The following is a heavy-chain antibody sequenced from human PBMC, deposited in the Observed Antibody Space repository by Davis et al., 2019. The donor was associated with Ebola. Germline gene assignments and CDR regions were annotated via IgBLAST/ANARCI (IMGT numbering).Heavy chain of an antibody. CDR2: INPSGGST. Sequence: ASVKVSCKASGYTFTSYYMHWVRQAPGQGLEWMGIINPSGGSTSYAQKFQGRVTMTRDTSTSTVYMELSSLRSEDTAVYYCARDVSSTSWFYYYYGMDVWGQGTTVTVSS. J-gene: IGHJ6*02. D-gene: IGHD2-2*01. CDR1: GYTFTSYY. CDR3: ARDVSSTSWFYYYYGMDV. V-gene: IGHV1-46*01.